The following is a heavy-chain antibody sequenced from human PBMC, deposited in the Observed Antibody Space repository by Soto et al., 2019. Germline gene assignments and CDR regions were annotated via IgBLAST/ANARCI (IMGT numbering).Heavy chain of an antibody. D-gene: IGHD2-21*02. CDR1: GDSIINGIYY. CDR2: VHYSGTI. CDR3: VRGADRYKCGF. V-gene: IGHV4-31*03. J-gene: IGHJ4*02. Sequence: QVQVQESGPGLVKPSQTLSLTCTVSGDSIINGIYYWTWIRQHPGKGLGWIGHVHYSGTIYYNPVLRRRVTMSVDTAKSQVSLELSSVAVADTAVYYCVRGADRYKCGFWGQGTLVTVSS.